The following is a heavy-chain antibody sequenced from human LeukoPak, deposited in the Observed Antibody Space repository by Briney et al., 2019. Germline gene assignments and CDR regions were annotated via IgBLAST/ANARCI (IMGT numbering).Heavy chain of an antibody. D-gene: IGHD3-22*01. CDR3: ARESHDSRRRAFDI. V-gene: IGHV1-8*03. CDR1: GYTFTSYD. Sequence: GASVKVSCKASGYTFTSYDINWVRQATGQGLEWMGWMNPNSGNTGYAQKFQGRVTITRNTSISTAYMELSSLRSEDTAVYYCARESHDSRRRAFDIWGQGTMVTVSS. J-gene: IGHJ3*02. CDR2: MNPNSGNT.